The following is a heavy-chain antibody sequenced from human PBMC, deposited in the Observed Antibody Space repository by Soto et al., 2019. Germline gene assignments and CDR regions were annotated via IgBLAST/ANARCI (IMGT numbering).Heavy chain of an antibody. CDR3: ARVLVTMAAAFDP. CDR2: LNPNSGNT. V-gene: IGHV1-8*01. D-gene: IGHD3-10*01. CDR1: GYTFTSYD. Sequence: QVQLVQSGAEVKKPGASVKVSCKASGYTFTSYDINWVRQATGQGLEWMGWLNPNSGNTGYAQKFQGRVTMTRNTSLSTAYMELSSLRSEDTAVYYCARVLVTMAAAFDPWGQGTLVTVSS. J-gene: IGHJ5*02.